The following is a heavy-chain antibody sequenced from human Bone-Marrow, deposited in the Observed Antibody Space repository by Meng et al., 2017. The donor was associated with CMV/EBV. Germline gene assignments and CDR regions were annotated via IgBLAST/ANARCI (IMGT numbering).Heavy chain of an antibody. V-gene: IGHV4-4*07. CDR1: VGSISSYY. CDR3: ARDAAGTSN. J-gene: IGHJ4*02. D-gene: IGHD6-13*01. CDR2: IYTSGST. Sequence: APGLLCLAATLFRTCTVSVGSISSYYWSWIRQPAGEGLEWIGVIYTSGSTNYNPSLKSRVTMSVDTSKNQFSLKLSSVTAADTAVYYCARDAAGTSNWGQGTLVTVSS.